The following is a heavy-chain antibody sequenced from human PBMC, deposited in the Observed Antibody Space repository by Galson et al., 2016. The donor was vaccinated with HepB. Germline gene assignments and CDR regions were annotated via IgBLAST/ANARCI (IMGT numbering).Heavy chain of an antibody. CDR1: GFSVNNYY. Sequence: SLRLSCAASGFSVNNYYMNWVRQAPGKGLEWISVIYTGDNTNYADSVKGRFVVSRNRSTSTLYLHLNTLRPEDTAIYFCARGVGLTGPPFFDSWGQGALVTVSS. D-gene: IGHD1-20*01. V-gene: IGHV3-53*01. CDR2: IYTGDNT. J-gene: IGHJ4*02. CDR3: ARGVGLTGPPFFDS.